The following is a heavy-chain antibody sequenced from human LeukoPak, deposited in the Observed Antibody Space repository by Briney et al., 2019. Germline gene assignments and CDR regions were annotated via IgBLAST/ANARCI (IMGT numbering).Heavy chain of an antibody. J-gene: IGHJ2*01. Sequence: TSQTLSLTCTVSGGSISSGSYYWSWIRQPAGKGLEWIGRIYTSGSTNYNPSLKSRVTISVDTSKNQFSLKLSSVTAADTAVYYCARDYDPIVGASGYFDLWGRGTLVTVSS. D-gene: IGHD1-26*01. CDR1: GGSISSGSYY. CDR3: ARDYDPIVGASGYFDL. CDR2: IYTSGST. V-gene: IGHV4-61*02.